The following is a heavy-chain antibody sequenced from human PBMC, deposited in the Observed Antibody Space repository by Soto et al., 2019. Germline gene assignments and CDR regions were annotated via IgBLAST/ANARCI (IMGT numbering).Heavy chain of an antibody. CDR1: GGSISRYY. CDR2: ISYSGST. J-gene: IGHJ5*02. D-gene: IGHD2-2*03. Sequence: SETLSLTCTVSGGSISRYYWSWIRQPPGKGLECIGYISYSGSTNYNPSLKSRVTISVDTSKNQFSLKLSSVTAADTAVYYCARDGGYCSSTSCYEYWFDPWGQGTLVTVS. CDR3: ARDGGYCSSTSCYEYWFDP. V-gene: IGHV4-59*12.